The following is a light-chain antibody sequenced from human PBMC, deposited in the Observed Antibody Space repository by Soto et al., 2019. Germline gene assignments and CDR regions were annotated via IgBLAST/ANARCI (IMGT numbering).Light chain of an antibody. Sequence: DIVMTQSPDSLAVSLGERATINCKSSQSVLCSSNNKNYLAWYQQKPGQPPKLLIYWASTRESGVPDRFSGSGSGTDFTLTISSLQAEDVAVYYCQQYYGTPRWTFGQGTKVEIK. CDR2: WAS. V-gene: IGKV4-1*01. CDR3: QQYYGTPRWT. J-gene: IGKJ1*01. CDR1: QSVLCSSNNKNY.